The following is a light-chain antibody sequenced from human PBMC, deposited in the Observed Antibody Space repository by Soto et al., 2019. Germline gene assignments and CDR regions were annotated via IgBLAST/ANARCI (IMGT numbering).Light chain of an antibody. J-gene: IGKJ1*01. Sequence: ETVLPQSPATLSVSPGERVTLSCRASQSVRSNLAWYQQRPGQAPRLLLSGASTRATGIPARFSGSGSGTEFTLTISSLQSEDFAIYYCQQYNDWPPWTFGQGTKVEIK. CDR2: GAS. CDR3: QQYNDWPPWT. CDR1: QSVRSN. V-gene: IGKV3-15*01.